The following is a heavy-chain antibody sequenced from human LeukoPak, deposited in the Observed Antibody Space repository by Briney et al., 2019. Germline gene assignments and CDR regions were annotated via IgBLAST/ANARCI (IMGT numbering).Heavy chain of an antibody. CDR3: ARPVFLGFGESPAWYYGMDV. V-gene: IGHV1-2*02. J-gene: IGHJ6*02. Sequence: GPSVKVSCKASGYTFPRYDIHWAREATAQGLECVGWINPNSGGTNYAQKFQGRVTMTRDTSISTAYMELSRLRSDDTAVYYCARPVFLGFGESPAWYYGMDVWGQGATVTVSS. CDR1: GYTFPRYD. CDR2: INPNSGGT. D-gene: IGHD3-10*01.